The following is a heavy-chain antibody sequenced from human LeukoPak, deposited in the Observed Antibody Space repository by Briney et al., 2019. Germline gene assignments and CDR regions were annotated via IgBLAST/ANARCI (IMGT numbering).Heavy chain of an antibody. CDR3: ARGVAAGYDY. D-gene: IGHD6-13*01. CDR2: MSPNSDYT. V-gene: IGHV1-8*01. CDR1: GYTFTSYD. J-gene: IGHJ4*02. Sequence: ASVKVSCKASGYTFTSYDINWLRQATVQGLEWMGWMSPNSDYTGYAQKFQGRVTMTRNTSISTAYMELSSLRSDDTAMYFCARGVAAGYDYWGQGTLVTVSS.